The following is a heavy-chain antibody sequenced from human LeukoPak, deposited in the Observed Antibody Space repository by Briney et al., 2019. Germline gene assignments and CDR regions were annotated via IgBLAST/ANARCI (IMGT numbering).Heavy chain of an antibody. V-gene: IGHV4-39*07. CDR3: ARVSDYYDSSGYYPNWFDP. CDR1: GGSISNRNYY. CDR2: IYYSGST. J-gene: IGHJ5*02. D-gene: IGHD3-22*01. Sequence: PSETLSLTCTVSGGSISNRNYYWGWIRQPPGKGLEWIGSIYYSGSTYYNPSLKSRVTISVDTSKNQFSLKLSSVTAADTAVYYCARVSDYYDSSGYYPNWFDPWGQGTLVTVSS.